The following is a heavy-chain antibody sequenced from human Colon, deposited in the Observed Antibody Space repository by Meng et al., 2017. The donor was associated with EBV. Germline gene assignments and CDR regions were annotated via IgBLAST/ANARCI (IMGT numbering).Heavy chain of an antibody. CDR2: INYSGNT. CDR3: ARRLAALDY. D-gene: IGHD6-19*01. Sequence: QLQLQQWGAGLLKPSETLSLSCAVYGRSFRGYYWTGIRQPPGKWLEWVEVINYSGNTNYSLSLKIRVTISIDTAKNQFSLKLSSVTAADTAIYCCARRLAALDYWGQGTLVTVS. V-gene: IGHV4-34*01. CDR1: GRSFRGYY. J-gene: IGHJ4*02.